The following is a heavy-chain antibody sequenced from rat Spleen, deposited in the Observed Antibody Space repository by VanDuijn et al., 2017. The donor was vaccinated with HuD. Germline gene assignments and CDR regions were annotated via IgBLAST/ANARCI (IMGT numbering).Heavy chain of an antibody. V-gene: IGHV5-7*01. CDR2: INFDGSGT. D-gene: IGHD4-3*01. CDR1: GFTFSDYY. J-gene: IGHJ4*01. Sequence: EVQLVESGGGLVQPGRSLKLSCVASGFTFSDYYMAWVRQAPTKGLEWVASINFDGSGTYYRDSVKGRFTISRDNTKSTLYLQMDSLRSEDTATYYCARHDSSGYVMDAWGQGASVTVSS. CDR3: ARHDSSGYVMDA.